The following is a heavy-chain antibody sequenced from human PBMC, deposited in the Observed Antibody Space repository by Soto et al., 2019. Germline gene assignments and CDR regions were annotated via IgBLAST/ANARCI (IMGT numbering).Heavy chain of an antibody. CDR1: GASIRSDY. V-gene: IGHV4-59*08. Sequence: QVQLQESGPGLVKPSETLSLTCAVSGASIRSDYWSWIRQIPGRGLEWIGYIYDSERTNYNPSLRSRVTISADTSKNQFSLKVRSVTAADPAVDYCARQWDYWGQGILVTVSS. CDR2: IYDSERT. J-gene: IGHJ4*02. CDR3: ARQWDY.